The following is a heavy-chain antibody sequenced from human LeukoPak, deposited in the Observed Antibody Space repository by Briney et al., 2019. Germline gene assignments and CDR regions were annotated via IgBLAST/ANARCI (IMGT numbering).Heavy chain of an antibody. CDR3: ATIKRGNIYGYFDF. CDR2: MYDSVRT. V-gene: IGHV4-59*11. J-gene: IGHJ4*02. D-gene: IGHD5-18*01. CDR1: GGSISSHY. Sequence: SETLSLTCTVPGGSISSHYWSWIRQPQGKGLEWIGYMYDSVRTKDNPSLKSRVTLSADTSKNQFSLRLSSVTAADTAVYYCATIKRGNIYGYFDFWGQGILVTVSS.